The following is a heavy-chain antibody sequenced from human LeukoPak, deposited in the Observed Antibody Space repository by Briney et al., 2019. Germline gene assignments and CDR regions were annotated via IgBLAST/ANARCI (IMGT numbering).Heavy chain of an antibody. CDR1: GYTLTELS. Sequence: ASVKVSCKVSGYTLTELSMHWVRQAPGKGLEWMGGFDPEDGETIYAQKFQGRVTMTEDTPTDTAYMELSSLRSEDTAVYYCATWGLSGIAAAEYYFDYWGQGTLVTVSS. V-gene: IGHV1-24*01. J-gene: IGHJ4*02. CDR3: ATWGLSGIAAAEYYFDY. D-gene: IGHD6-13*01. CDR2: FDPEDGET.